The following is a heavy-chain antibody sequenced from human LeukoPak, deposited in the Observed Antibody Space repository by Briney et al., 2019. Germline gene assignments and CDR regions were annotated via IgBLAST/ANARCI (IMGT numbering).Heavy chain of an antibody. CDR1: GYTFSSYA. J-gene: IGHJ4*02. Sequence: GGSLRLSCAASGYTFSSYAMSWVRQAPGKGLEWVSAISGSGGSTYYADSVKGRFTISRDNSKNTLYLQMNSLRAEDTAVYYCAKAPHNYDFWSGYYFFDYWGQGTLVTVSS. V-gene: IGHV3-23*01. D-gene: IGHD3-3*01. CDR2: ISGSGGST. CDR3: AKAPHNYDFWSGYYFFDY.